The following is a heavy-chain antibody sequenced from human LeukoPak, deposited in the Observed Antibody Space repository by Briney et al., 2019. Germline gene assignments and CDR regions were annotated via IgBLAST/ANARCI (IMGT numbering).Heavy chain of an antibody. V-gene: IGHV4-34*01. Sequence: SETLSLTCAVYGGSFSGYYWSWIRQPPGKWLEWIGEINHSGSTNYNPSLKSRVTISVDTSKNQFSLKLSSVTAADTAVYYCARGRGSSWYSWFDPWGQGTLVTVSS. CDR1: GGSFSGYY. J-gene: IGHJ5*02. CDR3: ARGRGSSWYSWFDP. CDR2: INHSGST. D-gene: IGHD6-13*01.